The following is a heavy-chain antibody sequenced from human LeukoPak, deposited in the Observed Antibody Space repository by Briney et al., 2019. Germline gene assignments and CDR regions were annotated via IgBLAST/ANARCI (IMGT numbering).Heavy chain of an antibody. CDR1: GYAISSGGYY. D-gene: IGHD6-13*01. V-gene: IGHV4-30-2*05. CDR3: ARVPIAAAPDY. CDR2: TYHSGST. J-gene: IGHJ4*02. Sequence: SQTLSLTCTVSGYAISSGGYYWSWIRQPPGKGPEWIGYTYHSGSTYYNPSLKSRVTISVDKSKNQFSLKLSSVTAADTAVYYCARVPIAAAPDYWGQGTLVTVSS.